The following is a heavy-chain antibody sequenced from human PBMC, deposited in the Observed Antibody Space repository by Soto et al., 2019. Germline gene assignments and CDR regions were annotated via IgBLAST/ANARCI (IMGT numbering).Heavy chain of an antibody. CDR3: VRVTGP. CDR1: GGFISSGGYS. J-gene: IGHJ5*02. V-gene: IGHV4-30-2*01. Sequence: ALSLTCGVSGGFISSGGYSWIWIRQPPGKGLEWIGYIYHSGSTYYNPSLKSRVTISVDRSKNQFSLKLSSVTAADTAVYYCVRVTGPWGQGTLVTVSS. CDR2: IYHSGST.